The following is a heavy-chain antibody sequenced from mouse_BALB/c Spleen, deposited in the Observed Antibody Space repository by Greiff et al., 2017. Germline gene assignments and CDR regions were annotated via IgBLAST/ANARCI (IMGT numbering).Heavy chain of an antibody. CDR2: ISYSGST. Sequence: EVHLVESGPGLVKPSQSLSLTCTVTGYSITSDYAWNWIRQFPGNKLEWMGYISYSGSTSYNPSLKSRISITRDTSKNQFFLQLNSVTTEDTATYYCARYGLYAMDYWGQGTSVTVSS. J-gene: IGHJ4*01. CDR1: GYSITSDYA. V-gene: IGHV3-2*02. D-gene: IGHD3-1*01. CDR3: ARYGLYAMDY.